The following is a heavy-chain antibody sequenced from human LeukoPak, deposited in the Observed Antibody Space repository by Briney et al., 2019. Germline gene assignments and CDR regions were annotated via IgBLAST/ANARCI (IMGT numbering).Heavy chain of an antibody. CDR1: GFTFSSYA. CDR3: ARVWEGIGGYCSGGSCYSIDY. D-gene: IGHD2-15*01. V-gene: IGHV3-30-3*01. Sequence: PGGSLRLSCAASGFTFSSYAMHWVRQAPGKGLEWVAVISYDGSNKYYADSVKCRFTISRDNSKNTLYLQMNSLRAEDTAVYYCARVWEGIGGYCSGGSCYSIDYWGQGTLVTVSS. CDR2: ISYDGSNK. J-gene: IGHJ4*02.